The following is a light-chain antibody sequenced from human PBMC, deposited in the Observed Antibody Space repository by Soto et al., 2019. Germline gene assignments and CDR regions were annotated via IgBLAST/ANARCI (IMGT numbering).Light chain of an antibody. Sequence: ETVLTQSPATLSLSPGERATLSCRSIQSVSSSYLAWYQQKPGQAPRLLIYGASSRATGIPDRFSGSGSGTDFTLTISSLQPEDFATYYCQQSYSTLPITFGQGTRLEI. CDR1: QSVSSSY. J-gene: IGKJ5*01. CDR3: QQSYSTLPIT. CDR2: GAS. V-gene: IGKV3D-20*02.